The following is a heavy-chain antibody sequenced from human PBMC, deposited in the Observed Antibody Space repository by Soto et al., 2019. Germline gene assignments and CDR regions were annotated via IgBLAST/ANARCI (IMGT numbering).Heavy chain of an antibody. J-gene: IGHJ6*02. Sequence: EVQLVESGGGLVQPGGSLRLSCAASGFTFSSYWMSWVRQAPGKGLEWVANIKQDASAKYYVDSVKGRFTISRDNAKNSLYLQINSLRAEDTAVYYCARDYDFWSGYYLENYYDYGMDVWGQGTTVTVSS. CDR2: IKQDASAK. CDR3: ARDYDFWSGYYLENYYDYGMDV. V-gene: IGHV3-7*03. D-gene: IGHD3-3*01. CDR1: GFTFSSYW.